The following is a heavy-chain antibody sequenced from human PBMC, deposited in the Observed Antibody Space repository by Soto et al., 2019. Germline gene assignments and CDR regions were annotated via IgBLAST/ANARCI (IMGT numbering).Heavy chain of an antibody. CDR1: GFTFSSYA. CDR3: ARDRGPTYYDFWSGDYGMDV. D-gene: IGHD3-3*01. CDR2: ISYDGSNK. V-gene: IGHV3-30-3*01. Sequence: QVQLVESGGGVVQPGRSLRLSCAASGFTFSSYAMHWVRQAPGKGLEWVAVISYDGSNKYYADSVKGRFTISRDNSKNTLYLQMNSLRAEDTAVYYCARDRGPTYYDFWSGDYGMDVWGQGTTVTVSS. J-gene: IGHJ6*02.